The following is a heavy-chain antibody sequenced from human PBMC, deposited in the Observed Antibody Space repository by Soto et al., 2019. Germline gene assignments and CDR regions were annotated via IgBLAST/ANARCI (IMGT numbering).Heavy chain of an antibody. V-gene: IGHV2-5*02. J-gene: IGHJ4*02. D-gene: IGHD3-3*01. Sequence: QITLKASGPTLVKPTQTLTLTCTFSGFSLSTSGVGVGWIRQPPGKALEWLALISWDDDKRYSPSLKSRLTITKDTSKNQVVLTMTNMDPVDTATYYCAHRSDDFWSGYFDYWGQGTLVTVSS. CDR2: ISWDDDK. CDR3: AHRSDDFWSGYFDY. CDR1: GFSLSTSGVG.